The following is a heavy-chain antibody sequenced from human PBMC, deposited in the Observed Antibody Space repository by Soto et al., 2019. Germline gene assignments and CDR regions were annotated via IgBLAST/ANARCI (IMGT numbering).Heavy chain of an antibody. J-gene: IGHJ5*02. Sequence: KPGGSLRLSCAASGFTFSSYSMNWVRQAPGKGLEWVSSISSSSSYIYYADSVKGRFTISRDNAKNSLYLQMNSLRAEDTAVYYCARDIGPHTYYDILTGSRWGSPFDPWGQGTLVTVSS. CDR1: GFTFSSYS. D-gene: IGHD3-9*01. CDR3: ARDIGPHTYYDILTGSRWGSPFDP. CDR2: ISSSSSYI. V-gene: IGHV3-21*01.